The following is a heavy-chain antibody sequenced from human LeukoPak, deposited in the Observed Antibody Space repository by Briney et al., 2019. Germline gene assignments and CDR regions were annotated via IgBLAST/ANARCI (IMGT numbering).Heavy chain of an antibody. D-gene: IGHD3-16*01. CDR1: GFTFSSYA. J-gene: IGHJ4*02. V-gene: IGHV3-30*04. CDR3: AREFGSYYDY. CDR2: ISYDGSNK. Sequence: PGGSLRLSCAASGFTFSSYAMHWVRQARGKRLEWVAVISYDGSNKYYADSVKGRFTISRDNSKNTLYLQMNSLRAEDTAVYYCAREFGSYYDYWGQGTLVTVSS.